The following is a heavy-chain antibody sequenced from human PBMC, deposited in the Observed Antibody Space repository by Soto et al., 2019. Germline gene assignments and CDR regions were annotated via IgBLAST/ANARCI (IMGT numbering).Heavy chain of an antibody. CDR1: GYTFTIYY. Sequence: ASLKVSCKASGYTFTIYYMHWVRQAPGQGLEWMGIINPSGGSTSYAQKFQGRVTMTRDTSTSTVYMELSSLRSEDTAVYYCASPVDTSMVSYYGMDVWGQGTTVTVSS. CDR2: INPSGGST. J-gene: IGHJ6*02. V-gene: IGHV1-46*01. D-gene: IGHD5-18*01. CDR3: ASPVDTSMVSYYGMDV.